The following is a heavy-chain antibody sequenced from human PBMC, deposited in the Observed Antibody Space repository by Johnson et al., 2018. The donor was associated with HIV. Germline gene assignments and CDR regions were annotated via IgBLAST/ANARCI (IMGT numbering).Heavy chain of an antibody. V-gene: IGHV3-53*02. J-gene: IGHJ3*02. D-gene: IGHD3-10*01. Sequence: EVQLVETGGGLIQPGGSLRLSCAASGFTVSSNYMSWVRQAPGKGLEWVSVIYSGGSTYYADPVKGRFTISRDNSKNTLYLQMNSLRAEDTAVYYCASCITPDAFDIWGQGTMVTVSS. CDR1: GFTVSSNY. CDR2: IYSGGST. CDR3: ASCITPDAFDI.